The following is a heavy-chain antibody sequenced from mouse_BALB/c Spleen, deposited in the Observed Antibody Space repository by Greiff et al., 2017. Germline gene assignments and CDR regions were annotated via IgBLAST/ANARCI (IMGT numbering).Heavy chain of an antibody. J-gene: IGHJ2*01. CDR2: INPSTGYT. V-gene: IGHV1-7*01. CDR1: GYTFTSYW. CDR3: ARNDGSSSFDY. Sequence: VQVVESGAELAKPGASVKMSCKASGYTFTSYWMHWVKQRPGQGLEWIGYINPSTGYTEYNQKFKDKATLTADKSSSTAYMQLSSLTSEDSAVYYCARNDGSSSFDYWGQGTTLTVSS. D-gene: IGHD1-1*01.